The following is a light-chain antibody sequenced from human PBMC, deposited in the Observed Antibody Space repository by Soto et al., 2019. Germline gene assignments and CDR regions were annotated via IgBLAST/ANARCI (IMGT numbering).Light chain of an antibody. V-gene: IGKV3-20*01. CDR1: QSVSSSY. CDR3: QQYGSLPWT. Sequence: EIVLTQSPGTLSLSPGERVTLSCRASQSVSSSYLAWYQQKPGQAPSLLICGVSSRATGIPDRFSGSGSGTDFTLTISRLEPEDFAVYHCQQYGSLPWTFGQGTKVEIK. CDR2: GVS. J-gene: IGKJ1*01.